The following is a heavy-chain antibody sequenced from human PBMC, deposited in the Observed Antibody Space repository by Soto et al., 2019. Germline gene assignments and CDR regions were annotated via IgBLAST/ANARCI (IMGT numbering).Heavy chain of an antibody. CDR1: GGSFSGYS. CDR3: ARASMVRGVISASRDYYYHLAV. D-gene: IGHD3-10*01. CDR2: INHSGSA. V-gene: IGHV4-34*01. J-gene: IGHJ6*03. Sequence: SQALSVTSAGYGGSFSGYSWSGSRQPLGKEQKWIGEINHSGSATYNPSIKSRVTISVDTSKDQCSLRLSSVTAADTAVYYCARASMVRGVISASRDYYYHLAVWGKGTTVIVSS.